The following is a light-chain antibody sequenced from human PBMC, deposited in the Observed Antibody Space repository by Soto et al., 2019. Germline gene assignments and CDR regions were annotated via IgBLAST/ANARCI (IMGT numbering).Light chain of an antibody. Sequence: EIVLTQSPGTLSLSPGERATLSCTASQSLSNSFIAWYQQKPGKAPRLLIYDTSSRATGIPERLTCSGYGRDFIITISRIEPEDSAVYYCQQFGSSTITFGQGTRLEI. V-gene: IGKV3-20*01. CDR1: QSLSNSF. J-gene: IGKJ5*01. CDR2: DTS. CDR3: QQFGSSTIT.